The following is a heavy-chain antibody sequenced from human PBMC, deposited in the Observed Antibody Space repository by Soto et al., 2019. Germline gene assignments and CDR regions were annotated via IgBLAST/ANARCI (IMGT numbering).Heavy chain of an antibody. CDR3: ARGYCSGGSCYDYNWFDP. J-gene: IGHJ5*02. Sequence: GESLKISCKGSGYSFISYWIVWVRQMPGKGLEWMGIIYPGDSDTRYSPSFQGQVTISADKSISTAYLQWSSLKASDTAMYYCARGYCSGGSCYDYNWFDPWGQGTLVTVSS. CDR1: GYSFISYW. CDR2: IYPGDSDT. D-gene: IGHD2-15*01. V-gene: IGHV5-51*01.